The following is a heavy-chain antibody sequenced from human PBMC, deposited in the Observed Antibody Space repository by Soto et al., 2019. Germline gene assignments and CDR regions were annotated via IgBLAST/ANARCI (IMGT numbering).Heavy chain of an antibody. J-gene: IGHJ5*02. V-gene: IGHV1-58*02. CDR3: AAMRRLWFGELFPMDFDP. CDR2: IVVGSGNT. CDR1: GFTFTSSA. Sequence: ASVKVSCKASGFTFTSSAMQWVRQARGQRLEWIGWIVVGSGNTNYAQKFQERVTITRDMSTSTAYMELSSLRSEDTAVYYCAAMRRLWFGELFPMDFDPWGQRPLVTVSS. D-gene: IGHD3-10*01.